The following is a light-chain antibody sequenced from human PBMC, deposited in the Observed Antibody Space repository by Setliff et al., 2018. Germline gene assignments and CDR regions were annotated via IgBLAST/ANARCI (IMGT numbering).Light chain of an antibody. J-gene: IGLJ1*01. CDR1: SSDVGGYDF. CDR3: SSYTSSSTL. Sequence: QSVLAQPASVSGSPGQSITISCTGTSSDVGGYDFVSWYQQHPGKAPKLMIFDVLNRPSGVSDRFSGSKSGNTASLTITGLQAGDEADYYCSSYTSSSTLFGTGTKVTVL. CDR2: DVL. V-gene: IGLV2-14*03.